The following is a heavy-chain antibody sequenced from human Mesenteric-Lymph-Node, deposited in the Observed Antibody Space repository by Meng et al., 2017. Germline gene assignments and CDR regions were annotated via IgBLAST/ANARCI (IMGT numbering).Heavy chain of an antibody. Sequence: GGSLRLSCAASGFTFSSYGMHWVRQAPGKGLEWVAVIWYDGSNKYYADSVKGRFTISRDNSKNTLYLQMNSLRAEDTAVYYCARDQYERWLQSRALDYWGQGTLVTVSS. V-gene: IGHV3-33*01. D-gene: IGHD5-24*01. CDR3: ARDQYERWLQSRALDY. CDR2: IWYDGSNK. CDR1: GFTFSSYG. J-gene: IGHJ4*02.